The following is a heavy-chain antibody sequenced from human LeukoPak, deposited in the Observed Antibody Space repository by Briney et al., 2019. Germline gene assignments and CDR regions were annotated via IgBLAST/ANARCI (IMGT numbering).Heavy chain of an antibody. J-gene: IGHJ4*02. Sequence: GGSLRLSCAGSGFSFSSSAMSWVRQTPGKGLGWVSSITGNGATTYYSDSVKGRFTISRDNSRNTLSLQMSSLRVEDTAVYYCAKERRRVDTAMVRSYYFENWGQGTLVTVSS. CDR1: GFSFSSSA. D-gene: IGHD5-18*01. CDR2: ITGNGATT. CDR3: AKERRRVDTAMVRSYYFEN. V-gene: IGHV3-23*01.